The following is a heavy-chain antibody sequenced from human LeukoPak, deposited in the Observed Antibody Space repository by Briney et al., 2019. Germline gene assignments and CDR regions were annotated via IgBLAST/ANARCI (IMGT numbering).Heavy chain of an antibody. V-gene: IGHV1-69*13. CDR1: GGTFTSYA. D-gene: IGHD6-13*01. J-gene: IGHJ6*03. CDR2: IIPIFGTA. Sequence: SVKVSCKASGGTFTSYAISWVRQAPGQGLEWMGGIIPIFGTANYAQKFQGRVTITADESTSTAYMELSSLRSEDTAVYYCARPLVSSSWYSHYYMDVWGKGTTVTVSS. CDR3: ARPLVSSSWYSHYYMDV.